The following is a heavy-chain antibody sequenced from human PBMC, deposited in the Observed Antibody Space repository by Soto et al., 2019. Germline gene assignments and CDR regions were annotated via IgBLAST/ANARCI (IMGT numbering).Heavy chain of an antibody. CDR3: ARDAVTKRDFYYYGMDV. CDR2: ISYSGST. Sequence: QVQLQESGPGLVKPSQTLSLTCTVSGGSIRNSGYYWSWIRQPPGTGLEWIGYISYSGSTDYAPSLKSRVTMSVDTSKNQFSLKLSSVTAADTAVYYCARDAVTKRDFYYYGMDVWGRGTTVTVSS. J-gene: IGHJ6*02. D-gene: IGHD4-4*01. V-gene: IGHV4-31*03. CDR1: GGSIRNSGYY.